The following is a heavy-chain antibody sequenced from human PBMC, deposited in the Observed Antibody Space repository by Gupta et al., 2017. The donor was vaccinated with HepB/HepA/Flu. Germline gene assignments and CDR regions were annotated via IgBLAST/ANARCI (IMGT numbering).Heavy chain of an antibody. CDR2: ISGSGGST. J-gene: IGHJ4*02. CDR3: ANLGIFGVVPNFDY. V-gene: IGHV3-23*01. CDR1: GFTFSSYA. D-gene: IGHD3-3*01. Sequence: EVQLLESGGGLVKPGGSLRLSCAASGFTFSSYAMSWVRQAPGKGLEWVSAISGSGGSTYYADSVKGRFTISRDNSKNTLYLQMNSLRAEDTAVYYCANLGIFGVVPNFDYWGQGTLVTVSS.